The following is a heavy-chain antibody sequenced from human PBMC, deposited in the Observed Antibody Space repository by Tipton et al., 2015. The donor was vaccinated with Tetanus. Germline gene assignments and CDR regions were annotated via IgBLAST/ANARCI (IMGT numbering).Heavy chain of an antibody. CDR3: AKSDRVTRTSWYFHD. D-gene: IGHD2-2*01. Sequence: TLSLTCSVSGGSFSGYLWSWVRQPSGKGLEWIGEINHSGTTNYNPSLMSRVTISVDTSKNQFSLRLNSVTAVDTAVYYCAKSDRVTRTSWYFHDWGQGTLVTVSS. CDR1: GGSFSGYL. V-gene: IGHV4-34*01. J-gene: IGHJ4*02. CDR2: INHSGTT.